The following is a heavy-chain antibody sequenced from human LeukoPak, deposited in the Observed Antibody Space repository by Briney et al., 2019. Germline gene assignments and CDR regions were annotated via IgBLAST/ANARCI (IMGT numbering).Heavy chain of an antibody. CDR3: AKDGQYGDFDY. CDR2: ISYDGSNK. J-gene: IGHJ4*02. V-gene: IGHV3-30*18. D-gene: IGHD4-17*01. CDR1: GFTFSSYG. Sequence: GGSLRLSCAASGFTFSSYGMHWVRQAPGKGLEWMAVISYDGSNKYYADSVKGRFTISRDNSKNTLYLQMNSLRAEDTAVYYCAKDGQYGDFDYWGQGTLVTVSS.